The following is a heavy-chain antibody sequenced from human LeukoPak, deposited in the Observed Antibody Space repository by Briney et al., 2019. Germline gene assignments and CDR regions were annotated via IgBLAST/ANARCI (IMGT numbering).Heavy chain of an antibody. CDR1: GYSFTSCW. CDR2: IYPGDSDT. D-gene: IGHD6-6*01. CDR3: ARQYSSSFSYCDY. V-gene: IGHV5-51*01. Sequence: ESLKISCKGSGYSFTSCWIGWVRQMPGKGLGWMGIIYPGDSDTRYSPSFQGQVTISADKSISTAYLQWSSLKASDTAMYYCARQYSSSFSYCDYWGQGTLVTVSS. J-gene: IGHJ4*02.